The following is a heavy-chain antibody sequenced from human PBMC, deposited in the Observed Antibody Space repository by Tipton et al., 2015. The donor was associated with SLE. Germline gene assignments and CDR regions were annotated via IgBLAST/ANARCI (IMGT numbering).Heavy chain of an antibody. CDR1: GGSISSYY. Sequence: TLSLTCTVSGGSISSYYWSWIRQPPGKGLEWIGYIYYSGSTNYNPSLKSRVTISVDTSKNQFSLKLSSVTAADTAAYYCARVACSGGSCYSGYDAFDIWGQGTMVTVSS. CDR2: IYYSGST. J-gene: IGHJ3*02. CDR3: ARVACSGGSCYSGYDAFDI. V-gene: IGHV4-59*01. D-gene: IGHD2-15*01.